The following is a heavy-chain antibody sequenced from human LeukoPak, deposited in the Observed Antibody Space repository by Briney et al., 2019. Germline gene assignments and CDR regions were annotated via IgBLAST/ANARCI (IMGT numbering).Heavy chain of an antibody. J-gene: IGHJ3*02. D-gene: IGHD3-16*02. V-gene: IGHV1-46*01. CDR2: INPSGGST. Sequence: GASVKVSCKASGYTFTSYYMHWVRQAPGQGLEWMGIINPSGGSTSYAQKLQGRVTMTTDTSTSTAYMELRSLRSDDTAVYYCARQRGSYRYSGAFDIWGQGTMVTVSS. CDR1: GYTFTSYY. CDR3: ARQRGSYRYSGAFDI.